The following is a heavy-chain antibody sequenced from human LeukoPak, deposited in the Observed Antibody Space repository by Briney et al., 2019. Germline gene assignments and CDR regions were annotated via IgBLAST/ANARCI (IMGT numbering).Heavy chain of an antibody. J-gene: IGHJ3*02. CDR1: GFTFSIYA. Sequence: GGSLRLSCAASGFTFSIYAMSWVRQAPGKGLEWVSAISGSGGSTYYADSVKGRFTISRDNSKNTLYLQMNSLRAEDTAVYYCAKATLVVVAAPDAFDIWGQGTMVTVSS. V-gene: IGHV3-23*01. CDR2: ISGSGGST. D-gene: IGHD2-15*01. CDR3: AKATLVVVAAPDAFDI.